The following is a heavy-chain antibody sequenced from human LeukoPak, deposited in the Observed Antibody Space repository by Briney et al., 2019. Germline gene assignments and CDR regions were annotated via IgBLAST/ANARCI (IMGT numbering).Heavy chain of an antibody. J-gene: IGHJ4*02. CDR1: GLSFGYYY. CDR2: ISPSGSTI. CDR3: ARGRGIEVPAAPPDY. D-gene: IGHD2-2*01. V-gene: IGHV3-11*04. Sequence: PGGSLRLSCGASGLSFGYYYMTWLRQAPGKGLEWISYISPSGSTIYYADSVRGRFTISRDNAKNSFYLQMNSLKAEDTAVYFCARGRGIEVPAAPPDYWGQGTLVTVSS.